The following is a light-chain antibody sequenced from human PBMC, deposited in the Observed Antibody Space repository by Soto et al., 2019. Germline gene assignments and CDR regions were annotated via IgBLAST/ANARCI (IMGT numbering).Light chain of an antibody. Sequence: EIVMTHSPATLSVSPGDRATLSCRASQTVRDNLAWYQQKPGQAPRLLIYGASTRATGSPARFSGSGSGTEFTLTIDSLQSEDFGLYFCQQSNNWPYTFGQGTKLEIK. CDR1: QTVRDN. CDR2: GAS. J-gene: IGKJ2*01. V-gene: IGKV3-15*01. CDR3: QQSNNWPYT.